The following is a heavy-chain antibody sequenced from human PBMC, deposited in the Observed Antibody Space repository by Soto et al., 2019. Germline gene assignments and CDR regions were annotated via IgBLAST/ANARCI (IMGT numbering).Heavy chain of an antibody. J-gene: IGHJ5*02. CDR1: GFTFSSYA. V-gene: IGHV3-23*01. Sequence: GGSLRLSCAASGFTFSSYAMSWVRQAPGKGLEWVSAISGSGGSTYYADSAKGRFTISRDNSKNTLYLQMNSLRAEDTAVYYCAKVIDYYDSSGYSPWGQGTLVTVSS. CDR3: AKVIDYYDSSGYSP. D-gene: IGHD3-22*01. CDR2: ISGSGGST.